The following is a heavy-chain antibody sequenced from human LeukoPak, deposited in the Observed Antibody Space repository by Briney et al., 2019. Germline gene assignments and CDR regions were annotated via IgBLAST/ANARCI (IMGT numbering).Heavy chain of an antibody. J-gene: IGHJ5*02. Sequence: SLSSYSMNWVRQAPGKGLEWIASIYYTGTTYYNPSLKSRATISLETSKNQFSLKLSSVTAADTAVYYCARHDYDYTDKNWFDPWGQGTLVTVSS. V-gene: IGHV4-39*01. D-gene: IGHD3-16*01. CDR1: SLSSYS. CDR2: IYYTGTT. CDR3: ARHDYDYTDKNWFDP.